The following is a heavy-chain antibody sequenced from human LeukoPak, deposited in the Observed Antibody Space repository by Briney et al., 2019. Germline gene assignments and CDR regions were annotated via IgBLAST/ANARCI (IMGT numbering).Heavy chain of an antibody. Sequence: SETLSLTCTVSGGSISSSSYYWGWIRQPPGKGLEWIGYIYYSGSTNYNPSLKSRVTISVDTSKNQFSLKLSSVTAADMAVYYCARAVYDSSGFSTGGAFDIWGQGTMVTVSS. V-gene: IGHV4-61*05. CDR1: GGSISSSSYY. D-gene: IGHD3-22*01. CDR2: IYYSGST. J-gene: IGHJ3*02. CDR3: ARAVYDSSGFSTGGAFDI.